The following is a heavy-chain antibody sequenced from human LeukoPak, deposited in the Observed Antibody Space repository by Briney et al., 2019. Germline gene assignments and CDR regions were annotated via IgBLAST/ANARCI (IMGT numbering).Heavy chain of an antibody. J-gene: IGHJ6*02. CDR2: IIPIFGTA. V-gene: IGHV1-69*13. Sequence: SVKVSCKASGGTFSSYAISWVRQAPGQGLEWMGGIIPIFGTANYAQKFQGRVTITADESTSTAYMELSSLRSEDTAVYYCAKDLSSSGWYVDYYYGMDVWGQGTTVTVSS. CDR1: GGTFSSYA. D-gene: IGHD6-19*01. CDR3: AKDLSSSGWYVDYYYGMDV.